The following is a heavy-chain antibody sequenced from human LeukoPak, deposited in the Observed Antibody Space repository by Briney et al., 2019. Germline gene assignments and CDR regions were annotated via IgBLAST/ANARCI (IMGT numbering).Heavy chain of an antibody. V-gene: IGHV4-39*02. J-gene: IGHJ5*02. Sequence: SETLSLTCTVSGGSISSSSYYWGWIRQPPGKGLEWIVSIYYSGSTYYNPSLKSRVTISVDTSKNQFSLKLSSVTAADAAVYYCARERMAGDYYVPFDPWGQGTLVTVSS. CDR1: GGSISSSSYY. D-gene: IGHD4-17*01. CDR2: IYYSGST. CDR3: ARERMAGDYYVPFDP.